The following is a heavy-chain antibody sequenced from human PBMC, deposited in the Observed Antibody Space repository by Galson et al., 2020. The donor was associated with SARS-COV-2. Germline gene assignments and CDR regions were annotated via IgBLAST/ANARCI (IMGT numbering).Heavy chain of an antibody. CDR2: IYSGGRT. J-gene: IGHJ3*01. CDR1: RNY. Sequence: RNYMNWVRQAPGQGLAWVSVIYSGGRTDYADSVKGRFTISRDSSKNILYFQMNSLRAEDTAVYYCARDSDGQDAFDVWGQGTMVTVSS. CDR3: ARDSDGQDAFDV. V-gene: IGHV3-66*01. D-gene: IGHD3-10*01.